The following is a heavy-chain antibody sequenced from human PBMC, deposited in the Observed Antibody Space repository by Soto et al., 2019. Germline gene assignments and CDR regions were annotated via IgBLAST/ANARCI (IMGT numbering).Heavy chain of an antibody. Sequence: EVQLVESGGGLVQPGGSLRLSCAASGFTVSSNYMSWVRQAPGKGLEWVSVMYSGGRTYYAESVKGRFTISRDNSKNTLYLQMNSLRAEDTAVYYCASIVRNDYWGQGTLVTVSS. CDR3: ASIVRNDY. J-gene: IGHJ4*02. D-gene: IGHD3-10*01. CDR2: MYSGGRT. CDR1: GFTVSSNY. V-gene: IGHV3-66*01.